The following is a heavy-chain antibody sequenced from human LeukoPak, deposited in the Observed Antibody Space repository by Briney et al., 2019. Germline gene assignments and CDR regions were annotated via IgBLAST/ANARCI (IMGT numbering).Heavy chain of an antibody. CDR3: ARGRNSWYFDWLFAFDI. J-gene: IGHJ3*02. Sequence: GGSLRLSCAASGFTFSSYGMHWVRQAPGKGLEWVAFIRYDGSNKYYADSVKGRFTISRDNAKNSLYLQMNSLRAEDTAVYYCARGRNSWYFDWLFAFDIWGQGTMVTVSS. CDR1: GFTFSSYG. D-gene: IGHD3-9*01. CDR2: IRYDGSNK. V-gene: IGHV3-30*02.